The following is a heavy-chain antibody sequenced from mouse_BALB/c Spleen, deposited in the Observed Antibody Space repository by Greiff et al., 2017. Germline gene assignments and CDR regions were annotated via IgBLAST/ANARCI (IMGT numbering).Heavy chain of an antibody. V-gene: IGHV5-12-1*01. Sequence: EVMLVESGGGLVKPGGSLKLSCAASGFAFSSYDMSWVRQTPEKRLEWVAYISSGGGSTYYPDTVKGRFTISRDNAKNTLYLQMSSLKSEDTAMYYCARPPYYRYDEFAYWGQGTLVTVSA. CDR2: ISSGGGST. J-gene: IGHJ3*01. CDR1: GFAFSSYD. D-gene: IGHD2-14*01. CDR3: ARPPYYRYDEFAY.